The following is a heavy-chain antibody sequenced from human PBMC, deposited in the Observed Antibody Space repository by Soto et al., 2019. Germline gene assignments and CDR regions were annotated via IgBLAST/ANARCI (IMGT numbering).Heavy chain of an antibody. CDR2: LSAYNGDT. Sequence: QVQLVQSGAEVKKPGASVRVSCKTSGYTFINYGITWVRQPPGQGLEWMGWLSAYNGDTSSSEKLQDRFTMTTDTSTNTVYRDLRSLTSDDTAVYYCARWSAIVGGAEALDVLGQGTMVIVSS. CDR3: ARWSAIVGGAEALDV. D-gene: IGHD1-26*01. J-gene: IGHJ3*01. CDR1: GYTFINYG. V-gene: IGHV1-18*01.